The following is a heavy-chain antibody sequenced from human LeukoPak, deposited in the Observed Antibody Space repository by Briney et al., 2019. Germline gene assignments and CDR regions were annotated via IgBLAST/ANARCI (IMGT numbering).Heavy chain of an antibody. V-gene: IGHV1-24*01. J-gene: IGHJ5*02. CDR3: ATVQLEERSEYNWSDP. CDR1: GYTLTELS. Sequence: GASVKVSCKVSGYTLTELSMHWVRQAPGKGLEWMGGFDPEDGETIYAQKFQGRVTMTEDTSTDTAYVELSSLRSEDTAVYYCATVQLEERSEYNWSDPWGQGTLVTVSS. D-gene: IGHD1-1*01. CDR2: FDPEDGET.